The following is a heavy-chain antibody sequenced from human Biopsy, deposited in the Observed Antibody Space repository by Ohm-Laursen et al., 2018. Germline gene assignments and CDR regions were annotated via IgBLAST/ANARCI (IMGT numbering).Heavy chain of an antibody. CDR1: GGSISGSS. CDR3: AKHGSGWTGDDALHI. V-gene: IGHV4-59*08. CDR2: ISYSGST. Sequence: PSETLSLTCTVSGGSISGSSWSWIRQAPGRGLEWVGYISYSGSTSNNPSLKSQITISVDTSKNQISLKVTSVTAADTAVYYCAKHGSGWTGDDALHIWGQGTMVTVSS. J-gene: IGHJ3*02. D-gene: IGHD6-19*01.